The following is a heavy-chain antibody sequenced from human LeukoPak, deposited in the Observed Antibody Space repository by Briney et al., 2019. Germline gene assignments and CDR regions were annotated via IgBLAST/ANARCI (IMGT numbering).Heavy chain of an antibody. J-gene: IGHJ4*02. V-gene: IGHV1-18*01. CDR3: ARGLVEDYVFDY. Sequence: ASVKVSCKASGYTFTTHYMHWVRQAPGQGLEWMGWISAYNGNTNYAQKLQGRVTMTTDTSTSTAYMELRSLRSDDTAVYYCARGLVEDYVFDYWGQGTLVTVSS. CDR1: GYTFTTHY. CDR2: ISAYNGNT. D-gene: IGHD4-17*01.